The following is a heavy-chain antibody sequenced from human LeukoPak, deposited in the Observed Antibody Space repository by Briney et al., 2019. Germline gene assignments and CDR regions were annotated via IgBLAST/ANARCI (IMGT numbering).Heavy chain of an antibody. Sequence: PGGSLRLSCAASGFTFSSYAMSWVRQAPGKGLEWVSAISGSGGSTYYADSVKGRFTISRDNAKNSLYLQMNSLRAEDTAVYYCARGTYGSGSYYNEFDYWGQGTLVTVSS. CDR1: GFTFSSYA. J-gene: IGHJ4*02. V-gene: IGHV3-23*01. CDR2: ISGSGGST. CDR3: ARGTYGSGSYYNEFDY. D-gene: IGHD3-10*01.